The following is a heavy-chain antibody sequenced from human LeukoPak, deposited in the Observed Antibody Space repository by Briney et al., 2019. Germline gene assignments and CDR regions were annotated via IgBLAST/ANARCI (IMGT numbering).Heavy chain of an antibody. CDR3: GTGGYSGYDADY. V-gene: IGHV3-21*01. CDR2: ISSSSNYI. D-gene: IGHD5-12*01. CDR1: GFTFSSYS. Sequence: PGGSLRLSCAASGFTFSSYSMNWVRRAPGKGLEWVSSISSSSNYIYYADSVKGRFTISRDNAKNSLYLQMNSLRAEDTAVYYCGTGGYSGYDADYWGQGTLVTVSS. J-gene: IGHJ4*02.